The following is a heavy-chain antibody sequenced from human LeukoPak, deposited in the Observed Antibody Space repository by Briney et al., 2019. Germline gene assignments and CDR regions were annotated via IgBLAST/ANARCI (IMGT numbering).Heavy chain of an antibody. J-gene: IGHJ4*02. D-gene: IGHD2-21*02. CDR1: GVTFSSYA. Sequence: GGSLRLSCAASGVTFSSYAMSWVRQAPGKGLEWDSAISGSGGSTYYADSVKGRFTISRDNSKNTLYLPMNSLRAEDTAVYYCAKALAYCGGDCYSFGGFFDYWGQGTLVTVSS. V-gene: IGHV3-23*01. CDR3: AKALAYCGGDCYSFGGFFDY. CDR2: ISGSGGST.